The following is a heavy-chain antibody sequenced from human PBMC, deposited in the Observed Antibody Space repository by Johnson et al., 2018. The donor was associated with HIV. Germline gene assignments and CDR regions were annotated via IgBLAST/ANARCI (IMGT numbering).Heavy chain of an antibody. V-gene: IGHV3-11*04. CDR1: GFTFSDYY. Sequence: QVQLVESGGGVVQPGRSLRLSCAVSGFTFSDYYMSWIRQAPGKGLEWISYISGGGSAIYYADSVKGRFTISRDNSKNTLYLQMNSLRAEDTAVYYCATGRASVWDQGTMFTVSS. CDR3: ATGRASV. J-gene: IGHJ3*01. CDR2: ISGGGSAI.